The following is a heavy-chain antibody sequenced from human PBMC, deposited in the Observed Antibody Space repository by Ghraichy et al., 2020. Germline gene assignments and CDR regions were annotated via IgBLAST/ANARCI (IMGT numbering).Heavy chain of an antibody. CDR1: GGSISSGSYY. V-gene: IGHV4-61*02. D-gene: IGHD3-22*01. CDR3: ARAVYYYDSSGYLHDAFDI. J-gene: IGHJ3*02. CDR2: IYTSGST. Sequence: SETLSLTCTVSGGSISSGSYYWSWIRQPAGKGLEWIGRIYTSGSTNYNPSLKSRVTMSVDTSKNQFSLKLSSVTAADTAVYYCARAVYYYDSSGYLHDAFDIWGQGTMVTVSS.